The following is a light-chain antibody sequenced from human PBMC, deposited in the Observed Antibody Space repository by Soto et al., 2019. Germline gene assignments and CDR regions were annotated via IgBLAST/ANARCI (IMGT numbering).Light chain of an antibody. CDR3: AAWDDSLNDVV. Sequence: QSVLTQPPSASGTPGQRVTISCSGSSSNIRSNTVNWYQQLPGTAPKLLIYSNNQRPSGVPDRFSGSKSGTSASLAISGLQSKDEADYYCAAWDDSLNDVVFGGGTQLTVL. CDR1: SSNIRSNT. J-gene: IGLJ2*01. V-gene: IGLV1-44*01. CDR2: SNN.